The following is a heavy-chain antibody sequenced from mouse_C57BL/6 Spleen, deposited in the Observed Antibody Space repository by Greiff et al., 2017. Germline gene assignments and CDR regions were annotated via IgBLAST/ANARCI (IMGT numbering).Heavy chain of an antibody. CDR1: GYSITSGYY. V-gene: IGHV3-6*01. CDR3: ARGGYNYDLYYFDY. D-gene: IGHD1-3*01. J-gene: IGHJ2*01. Sequence: EVKLQESGPGLVKPSQSLSLTCSVTGYSITSGYYWNWIRQFPGNKLEWMGYISYDGSNNYNPSLKNRISITRDTSKNQFFLKLNSVTTEDTATYYCARGGYNYDLYYFDYWGQGTTLTVSS. CDR2: ISYDGSN.